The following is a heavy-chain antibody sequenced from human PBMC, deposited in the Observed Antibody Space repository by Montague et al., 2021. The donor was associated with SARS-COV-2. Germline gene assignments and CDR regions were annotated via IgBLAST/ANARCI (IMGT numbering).Heavy chain of an antibody. D-gene: IGHD1-20*01. CDR1: GGSISSSSYY. J-gene: IGHJ6*02. CDR2: IYYSGST. CDR3: ARRVTGTTVHYYYYGMDV. Sequence: SETLSLTCTVSGGSISSSSYYWGWIRQPPGKGLEWIGSIYYSGSTYYNPSLKSRVTISVDTSKNQFSLKLSSVTAVDTAVCYCARRVTGTTVHYYYYGMDVWGQGTTVTVSS. V-gene: IGHV4-39*01.